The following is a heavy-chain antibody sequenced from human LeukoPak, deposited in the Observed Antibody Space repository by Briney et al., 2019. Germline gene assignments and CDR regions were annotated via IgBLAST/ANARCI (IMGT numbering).Heavy chain of an antibody. CDR1: GFTFSSYG. D-gene: IGHD3-22*01. Sequence: PGGSLRLSCAASGFTFSSYGMHWVRQAPGKGLEWVAVISYDGSNKYYADSVKGRFTISRDNSKNTLYLQMNSLRAEDTAVYYCAKDSSAYYGGWFDTWGQGTLVTVSS. J-gene: IGHJ5*02. CDR3: AKDSSAYYGGWFDT. V-gene: IGHV3-30*18. CDR2: ISYDGSNK.